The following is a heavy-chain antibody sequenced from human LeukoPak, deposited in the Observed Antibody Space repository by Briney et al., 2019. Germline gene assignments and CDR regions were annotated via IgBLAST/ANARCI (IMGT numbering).Heavy chain of an antibody. D-gene: IGHD3-22*01. J-gene: IGHJ4*02. Sequence: PGGTLRLSCAASGFTFSSYGMSWVRQAPGKGLQWVSAIIDSGGSTYYADSVKGRFTISRDNSKNTLYLQMNSLRAEDTAVYYCAKDRDDSSGYSIYFDYWGQGTLVTVSS. V-gene: IGHV3-23*01. CDR1: GFTFSSYG. CDR2: IIDSGGST. CDR3: AKDRDDSSGYSIYFDY.